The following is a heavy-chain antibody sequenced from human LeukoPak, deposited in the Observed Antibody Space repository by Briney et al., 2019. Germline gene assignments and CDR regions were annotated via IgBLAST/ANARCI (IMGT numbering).Heavy chain of an antibody. CDR2: ISSSSSTI. D-gene: IGHD6-19*01. J-gene: IGHJ6*02. CDR3: ARDLNTYSSGWYYYYGMDV. CDR1: GFTFSSYS. Sequence: GGSLRLSCAASGFTFSSYSMNWVRQAPGKGLEWVSYISSSSSTIYYADSVKGRFTISRDNAKNSLYLQMNSLRAEDTAVYYCARDLNTYSSGWYYYYGMDVWGQGTTVTVSS. V-gene: IGHV3-48*04.